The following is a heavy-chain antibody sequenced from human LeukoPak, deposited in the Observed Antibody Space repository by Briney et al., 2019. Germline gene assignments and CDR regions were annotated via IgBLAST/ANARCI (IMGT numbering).Heavy chain of an antibody. CDR3: ASSPGDSSGYYYQFDY. J-gene: IGHJ4*02. D-gene: IGHD3-22*01. Sequence: PSETLSLTCTVSGGSISSYYWSWIRQPAGKGLEWIGRIYTSGSTNYNPSLKSRVTMSVDTSKNQFSLKLSSVTAADTAVYYCASSPGDSSGYYYQFDYWDQGTLVTVSS. CDR1: GGSISSYY. CDR2: IYTSGST. V-gene: IGHV4-4*07.